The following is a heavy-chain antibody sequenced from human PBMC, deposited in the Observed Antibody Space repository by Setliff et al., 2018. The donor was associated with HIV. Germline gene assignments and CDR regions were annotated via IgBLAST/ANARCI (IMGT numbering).Heavy chain of an antibody. CDR2: MYYSGST. CDR1: GFSISSRYY. CDR3: ARESPSSSWFYFDF. J-gene: IGHJ4*02. D-gene: IGHD6-13*01. Sequence: SETLSLTCDVSGFSISSRYYWGWTRQPPGKGLEWIGSMYYSGSTNYNPSLKSRVTVSVDTSKNQFSLKLGSVTAADTAVYYCARESPSSSWFYFDFWGQGTLVTVSS. V-gene: IGHV4-38-2*02.